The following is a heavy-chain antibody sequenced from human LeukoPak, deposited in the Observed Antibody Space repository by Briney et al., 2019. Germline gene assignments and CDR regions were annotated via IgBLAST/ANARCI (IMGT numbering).Heavy chain of an antibody. CDR2: IYTSGST. Sequence: SQTLSLTCTVSGGSISSGSYYWSWIRQPAGKGLEWIGRIYTSGSTNYNPSLKSRVTISVDTSKNQFSLKLSSVTAADTAVYYCASAIAAAGSVGDDAFDIWGQGTMVTVSS. D-gene: IGHD6-13*01. CDR1: GGSISSGSYY. CDR3: ASAIAAAGSVGDDAFDI. V-gene: IGHV4-61*02. J-gene: IGHJ3*02.